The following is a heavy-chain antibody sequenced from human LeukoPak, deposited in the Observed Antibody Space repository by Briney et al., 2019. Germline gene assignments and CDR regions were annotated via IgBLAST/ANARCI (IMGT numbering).Heavy chain of an antibody. D-gene: IGHD5-12*01. Sequence: GASVKVSCKASGYTFTGYYMHWVRQAPGQGLEWMGWINPNSGGTNYAQKFQGRVTMTRDTSIRTAYMELSRLRSDDTAVYYCARAMDIVATINTYWGQGTLVTVSS. CDR1: GYTFTGYY. CDR3: ARAMDIVATINTY. CDR2: INPNSGGT. J-gene: IGHJ4*02. V-gene: IGHV1-2*02.